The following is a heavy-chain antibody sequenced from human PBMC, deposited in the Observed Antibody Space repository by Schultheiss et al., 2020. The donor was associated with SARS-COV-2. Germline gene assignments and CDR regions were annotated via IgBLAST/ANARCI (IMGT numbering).Heavy chain of an antibody. CDR2: INPNSGGT. V-gene: IGHV1-2*04. D-gene: IGHD1-26*01. CDR1: GYTFTGYY. Sequence: ASVKVSCKASGYTFTGYYMHWVRQAPGQGLEWMGWINPNSGGTNYAQKFQGWVTMTRDTSISTAYMELSRLRSDDTAVYYCARASGSYELHSDYWGQGTLVTVSS. CDR3: ARASGSYELHSDY. J-gene: IGHJ4*02.